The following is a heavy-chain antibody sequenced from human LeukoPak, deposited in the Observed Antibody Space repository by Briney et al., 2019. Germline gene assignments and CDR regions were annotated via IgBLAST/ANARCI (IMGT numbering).Heavy chain of an antibody. CDR1: GGSFSGYY. V-gene: IGHV4-34*01. J-gene: IGHJ6*03. CDR2: INHSGST. Sequence: SETLSLTRAVYGGSFSGYYWSWIRQPPGKGLEWIGEINHSGSTNYNPSLKSRVTISVDTSKNQFSLKLSSVTAADTAVYYCARPAAKYYYYYYMDVWGKGTTVTVSS. D-gene: IGHD2-2*01. CDR3: ARPAAKYYYYYYMDV.